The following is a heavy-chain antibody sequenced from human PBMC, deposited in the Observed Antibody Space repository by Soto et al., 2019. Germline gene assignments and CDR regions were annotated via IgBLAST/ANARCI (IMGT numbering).Heavy chain of an antibody. V-gene: IGHV1-69*01. CDR3: AKGVTMVRGVISDGMDV. D-gene: IGHD3-10*01. Sequence: QVQLVQSGAEVKKPGSSVKVSCKASGGTFSSYAISWVRQAPGQGLEWMGGIIPIFGTANYAQKFQGRVTITADESTSTAYMEMSSLRSEDTAVYYWAKGVTMVRGVISDGMDVWGQGTTVTVSS. CDR1: GGTFSSYA. CDR2: IIPIFGTA. J-gene: IGHJ6*02.